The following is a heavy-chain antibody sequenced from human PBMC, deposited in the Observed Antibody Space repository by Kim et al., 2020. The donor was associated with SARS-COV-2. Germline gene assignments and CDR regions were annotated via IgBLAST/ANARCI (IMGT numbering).Heavy chain of an antibody. CDR2: IYYSGST. CDR3: ARERLLWWGFDY. CDR1: GGSVSSGSYY. D-gene: IGHD2-21*01. V-gene: IGHV4-61*01. J-gene: IGHJ4*02. Sequence: SETLSLTCTVSGGSVSSGSYYWSWIRQPPGKGLEWIGYIYYSGSTNYNPSLKSRVTISVDTSKNQFSLKLSSVTAADTAVYYCARERLLWWGFDYWGQGTLVTVSS.